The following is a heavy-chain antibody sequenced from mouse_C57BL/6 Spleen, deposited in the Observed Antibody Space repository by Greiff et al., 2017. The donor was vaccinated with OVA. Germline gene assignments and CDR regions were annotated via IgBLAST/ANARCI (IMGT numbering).Heavy chain of an antibody. CDR3: ARRDYYGSLDY. D-gene: IGHD1-1*01. J-gene: IGHJ2*01. Sequence: VQLQQSGPELVKPGASVKISCKASGYTFTDYYMNWVKQSHGKSLEWIGDINPNNGGTSYNQKLKGKATLTVDKSSSTAYMELRSLTSEDSAVYYCARRDYYGSLDYWGQGTTLTVSS. CDR1: GYTFTDYY. V-gene: IGHV1-26*01. CDR2: INPNNGGT.